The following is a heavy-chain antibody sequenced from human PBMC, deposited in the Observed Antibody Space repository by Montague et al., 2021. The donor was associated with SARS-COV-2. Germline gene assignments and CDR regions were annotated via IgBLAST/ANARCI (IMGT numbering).Heavy chain of an antibody. D-gene: IGHD3-10*01. V-gene: IGHV4-39*02. CDR2: ISYSGST. J-gene: IGHJ5*02. CDR3: ARIWDFYGSGSYKNSWFDP. Sequence: SETLSLTCTVSAGSISTNSYYWAWIRQPPGKGLGWIGSISYSGSTYFNPSLESRLTMSVDTSKNHFSLKLSSVTAADTAVYYCARIWDFYGSGSYKNSWFDPWGQGTRVTVSS. CDR1: AGSISTNSYY.